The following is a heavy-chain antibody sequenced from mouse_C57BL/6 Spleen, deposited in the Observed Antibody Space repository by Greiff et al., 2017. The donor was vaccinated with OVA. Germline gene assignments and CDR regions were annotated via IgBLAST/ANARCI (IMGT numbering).Heavy chain of an antibody. D-gene: IGHD2-3*01. V-gene: IGHV1-82*01. CDR3: ARDDTPFAY. CDR2: IYPGDGDT. CDR1: GYAFSSSW. J-gene: IGHJ3*01. Sequence: VQLQQSGPELVKPGASVKISCKASGYAFSSSWMNWVKQRPGKGLEWIGRIYPGDGDTNYNGKFKGKATLTADKSSSTAYLQLSSLTSEDSAVYFCARDDTPFAYWGQGTLVTVSA.